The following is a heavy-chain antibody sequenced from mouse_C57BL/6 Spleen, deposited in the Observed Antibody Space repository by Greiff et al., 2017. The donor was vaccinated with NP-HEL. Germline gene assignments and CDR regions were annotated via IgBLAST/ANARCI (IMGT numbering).Heavy chain of an antibody. CDR2: IHPSDSDT. J-gene: IGHJ2*01. V-gene: IGHV1-74*01. D-gene: IGHD2-12*01. CDR1: GYTFTSYW. Sequence: VQLQQPGAELVKPGASVKVSCKASGYTFTSYWMHWVKQRPGQGLEWIGRIHPSDSDTNYNQKFKGKATLTVDKSSSTAYMQLSSLTSEDSAVYYCAIDYYRGDLDYWGQGTTLTVSS. CDR3: AIDYYRGDLDY.